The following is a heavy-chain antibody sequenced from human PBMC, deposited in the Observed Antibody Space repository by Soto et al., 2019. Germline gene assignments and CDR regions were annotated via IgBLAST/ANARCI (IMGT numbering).Heavy chain of an antibody. CDR2: IYWDDDK. V-gene: IGHV2-5*02. CDR1: GFSLTTSGVG. J-gene: IGHJ4*02. D-gene: IGHD3-3*01. CDR3: AHRVLSTFFGLVTTTAIYFDF. Sequence: HITLNESGPTQVKPRQTLTLTCTFSGFSLTTSGVGVGWIRQSPGKAPEWLALIYWDDDKRYSSSLKSRRTIPKAPSKRQAVLTMAALDLADTAPSSSAHRVLSTFFGLVTTTAIYFDFWGQGTPVAGSS.